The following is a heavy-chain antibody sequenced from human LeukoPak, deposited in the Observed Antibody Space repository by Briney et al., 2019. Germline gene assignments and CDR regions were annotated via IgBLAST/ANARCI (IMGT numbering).Heavy chain of an antibody. J-gene: IGHJ4*02. D-gene: IGHD6-19*01. CDR3: AREIVSAVAGNFDY. Sequence: GGSLRLSCAASGFTFSSYERNWVRQAPGKGLEWVSYISSSGSTRTYADSVKGRFTISRDNAKNSLYLEMNSLRAEDTAVYYCAREIVSAVAGNFDYWGQGTLVTVSS. CDR2: ISSSGSTR. V-gene: IGHV3-48*03. CDR1: GFTFSSYE.